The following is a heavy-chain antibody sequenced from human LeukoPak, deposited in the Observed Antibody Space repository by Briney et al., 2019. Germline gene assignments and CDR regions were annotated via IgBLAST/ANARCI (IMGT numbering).Heavy chain of an antibody. D-gene: IGHD4-17*01. J-gene: IGHJ3*02. CDR1: GGSISSGDYY. Sequence: PSETLSLTCTVSGGSISSGDYYWSWIRQPPGKGLEWIGYIYYSGSTYYNPSLKSRVTISVDTSKNQFSLKLSSVTAADTAVYYCASVPGYGLRVGAFDIWGQGTMVTVSS. CDR2: IYYSGST. CDR3: ASVPGYGLRVGAFDI. V-gene: IGHV4-30-4*01.